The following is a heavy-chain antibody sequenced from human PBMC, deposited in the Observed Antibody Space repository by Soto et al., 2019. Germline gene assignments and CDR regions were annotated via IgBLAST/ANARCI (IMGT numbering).Heavy chain of an antibody. CDR3: ARHTGARQQLVDWFDP. Sequence: PGESLKISCKGSGYSFTSYWIGWVRQMPGKGLEWMGIIYPGDSDTRYSPSFQGQVTISADKSISTAYLQWSSLKASDTAMYYCARHTGARQQLVDWFDPWGQGTLVTVSS. CDR1: GYSFTSYW. V-gene: IGHV5-51*01. CDR2: IYPGDSDT. J-gene: IGHJ5*02. D-gene: IGHD6-13*01.